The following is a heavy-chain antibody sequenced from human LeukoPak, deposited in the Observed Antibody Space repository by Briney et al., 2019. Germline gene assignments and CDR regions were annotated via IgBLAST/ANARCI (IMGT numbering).Heavy chain of an antibody. Sequence: GGSLRLSCAASGFTFSSYSMNWVRQAPGKGLEWVSAISGSGGSTYYADSVKGRFTISRDNSKNTLYLQMNSLRAEDTAVYYCAPRSGSYESPAGYWGQGTLVTVSS. J-gene: IGHJ4*02. CDR3: APRSGSYESPAGY. CDR2: ISGSGGST. CDR1: GFTFSSYS. V-gene: IGHV3-23*01. D-gene: IGHD3-10*01.